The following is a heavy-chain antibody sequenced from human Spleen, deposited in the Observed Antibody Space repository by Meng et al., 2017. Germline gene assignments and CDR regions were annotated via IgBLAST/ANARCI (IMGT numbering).Heavy chain of an antibody. J-gene: IGHJ4*02. Sequence: QEAGAGMVKPSGAPPVPCAVCGWCISNSYWWSLDRQPPGQGVEWIGENYHSGNTNYNPSLKSRVTISVDKSKNQFSLNLSSVTAADTAVYYCARWDRSGSYQVYWGQGTLVTVSS. V-gene: IGHV4-4*02. CDR1: GWCISNSYW. CDR3: ARWDRSGSYQVY. CDR2: NYHSGNT. D-gene: IGHD1-26*01.